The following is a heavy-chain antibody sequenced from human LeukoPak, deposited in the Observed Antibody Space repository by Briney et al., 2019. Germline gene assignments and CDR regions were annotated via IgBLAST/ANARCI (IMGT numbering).Heavy chain of an antibody. Sequence: ASVKVSCKASGGTFSSYAISWVRQAPGQGLEWMGGIIPIFGTANYAQKFQGRVTITADESTSTAYMELSSLRSEDTAVYYCAGGRITMVRGVIITDYYYYYMDVWGKGTTVTISS. D-gene: IGHD3-10*01. V-gene: IGHV1-69*13. CDR1: GGTFSSYA. CDR2: IIPIFGTA. J-gene: IGHJ6*03. CDR3: AGGRITMVRGVIITDYYYYYMDV.